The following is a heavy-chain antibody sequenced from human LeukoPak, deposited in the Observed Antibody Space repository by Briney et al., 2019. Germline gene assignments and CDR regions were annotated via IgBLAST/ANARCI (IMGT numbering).Heavy chain of an antibody. D-gene: IGHD3-9*01. CDR2: IRQDGYEE. J-gene: IGHJ6*04. CDR1: GFTFRDYW. CDR3: AKEVPLREGDILTCLTRPVGGMDV. Sequence: PGGSLRLSCAASGFTFRDYWMSSVRQAPAKGPEWVASIRQDGYEEHYVDALKGRFTISRVKVKNLLDLQMNSLRAEDTAIYYCAKEVPLREGDILTCLTRPVGGMDVWGKGTTVIVSS. V-gene: IGHV3-7*03.